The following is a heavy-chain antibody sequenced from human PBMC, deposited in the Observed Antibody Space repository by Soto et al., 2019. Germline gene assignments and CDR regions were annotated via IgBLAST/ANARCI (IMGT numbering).Heavy chain of an antibody. D-gene: IGHD3-3*01. V-gene: IGHV1-69*13. CDR1: GGTFSSYA. Sequence: GASVKVSCKASGGTFSSYAISWVRQAPGQGLEWMGGIIPIFGTANYAQKFQGRVTITADESTSTAYMELSSLRSEDTAVYYCARSYYDFWSGYHYYYYGMDVWGQGTTVTVSS. J-gene: IGHJ6*02. CDR3: ARSYYDFWSGYHYYYYGMDV. CDR2: IIPIFGTA.